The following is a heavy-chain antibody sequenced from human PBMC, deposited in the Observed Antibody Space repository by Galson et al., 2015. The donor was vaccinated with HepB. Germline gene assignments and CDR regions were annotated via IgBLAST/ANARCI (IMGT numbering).Heavy chain of an antibody. CDR1: GFTGRSYD. CDR2: IDAAGHL. Sequence: SLRLSCAASGFTGRSYDMHWVRQVTGAGLEWVPGIDAAGHLYYPDSVKGRFTISRENAKNSLYLQMNTLRAGDTAVYYCTRAHCTNGVCSTAMDYWGQGTLVTVSS. J-gene: IGHJ4*02. V-gene: IGHV3-13*05. D-gene: IGHD2-8*01. CDR3: TRAHCTNGVCSTAMDY.